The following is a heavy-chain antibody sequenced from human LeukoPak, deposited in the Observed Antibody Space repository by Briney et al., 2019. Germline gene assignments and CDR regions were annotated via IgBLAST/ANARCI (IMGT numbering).Heavy chain of an antibody. CDR1: GYTFTDYG. Sequence: ASVQVSCKASGYTFTDYGVSWVRQATGQGLEWMGWISAYDGKTKFDPKVQDRVTLTIDTSATTAFMDLRSLRFDDTAVYYCVKSSGRYSNLWGQGTLVIVSS. V-gene: IGHV1-18*01. J-gene: IGHJ5*02. CDR2: ISAYDGKT. D-gene: IGHD1-26*01. CDR3: VKSSGRYSNL.